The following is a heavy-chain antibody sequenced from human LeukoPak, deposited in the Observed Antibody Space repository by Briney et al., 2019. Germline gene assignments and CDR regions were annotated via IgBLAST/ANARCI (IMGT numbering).Heavy chain of an antibody. CDR3: AREGSMTARPFVSIDY. CDR2: IHASGST. J-gene: IGHJ4*02. V-gene: IGHV4-4*07. Sequence: SETLSLTCTVSGGSISSYYWSWIRQPAGKGLEWIGRIHASGSTDYNPSPESRVTMSVDTSKSQFPLRLSSVTAADTAVYYCAREGSMTARPFVSIDYWGQGTLVTVSS. CDR1: GGSISSYY. D-gene: IGHD6-6*01.